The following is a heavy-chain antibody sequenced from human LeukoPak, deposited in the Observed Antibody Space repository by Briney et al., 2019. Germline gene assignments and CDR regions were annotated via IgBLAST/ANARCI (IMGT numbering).Heavy chain of an antibody. CDR3: AKFAPTTSPH. V-gene: IGHV3-30*02. CDR1: GFTFSSYG. Sequence: GGSLRLSCAASGFTFSSYGMHWVRQAPGKGLEWVAFIRYDGSNKYYADSVKGRFTISRDNSKNTLYLQMNSLRTEDTAVYYCAKFAPTTSPHWGQGTLVTVSS. J-gene: IGHJ4*02. D-gene: IGHD4-11*01. CDR2: IRYDGSNK.